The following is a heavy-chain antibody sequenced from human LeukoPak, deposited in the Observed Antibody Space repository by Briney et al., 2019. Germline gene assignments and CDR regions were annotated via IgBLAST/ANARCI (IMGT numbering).Heavy chain of an antibody. CDR1: GYTFTSYG. CDR3: ARGVNYYDSSGYYPGGY. CDR2: ISAYNGNT. D-gene: IGHD3-22*01. V-gene: IGHV1-18*01. Sequence: ASVKVSCKASGYTFTSYGISWVRQTPGQGLEWMGWISAYNGNTNYAQKLQGRVTMTTDTSTSTAYMELRSLRSDDTAVYYCARGVNYYDSSGYYPGGYWGQGTLVTVSS. J-gene: IGHJ4*02.